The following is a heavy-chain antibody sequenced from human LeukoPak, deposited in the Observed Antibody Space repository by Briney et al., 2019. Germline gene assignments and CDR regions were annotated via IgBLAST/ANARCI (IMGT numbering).Heavy chain of an antibody. Sequence: PSETLSLTCTVSGGSISSSSYYWGWIRQPPGKGLEWIGSIYYSGSTYYNPSLKSRVTISVDTSKNQFSLKLSSVTAADTAVYYCARPDYGDYHRHWYFDLWGRGTLVTVSS. CDR2: IYYSGST. CDR3: ARPDYGDYHRHWYFDL. D-gene: IGHD4-17*01. CDR1: GGSISSSSYY. V-gene: IGHV4-39*01. J-gene: IGHJ2*01.